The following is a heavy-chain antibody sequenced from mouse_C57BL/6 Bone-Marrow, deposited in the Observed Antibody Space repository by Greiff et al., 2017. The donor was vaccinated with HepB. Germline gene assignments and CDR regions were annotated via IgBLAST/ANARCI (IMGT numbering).Heavy chain of an antibody. J-gene: IGHJ1*03. CDR1: GFTFSSYA. V-gene: IGHV5-4*03. CDR3: ARVPHYGSSYDWYFDV. D-gene: IGHD1-1*01. Sequence: EVKLQESGGGLVKPGGSLKLSCAASGFTFSSYAMSWVRQTPEKRLEWVATISDGGSYTYYPDNVKGRFTISRDNAKNNLYLQMSHLKSEDTAMYYCARVPHYGSSYDWYFDVWGTGTTVTVSS. CDR2: ISDGGSYT.